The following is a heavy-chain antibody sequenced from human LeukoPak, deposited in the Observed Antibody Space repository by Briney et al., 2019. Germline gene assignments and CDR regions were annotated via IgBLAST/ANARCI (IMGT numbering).Heavy chain of an antibody. Sequence: SETLSLTCGVSGGSISSGKWWSWVRQPPGKGLEWIGEISHSGSPNYNPSLKSRLTISVDLPKNQFSLDLRSVTAADTAVYYCAREINTGYSSSWYGSWFDPWGQGTLVTVSS. CDR3: AREINTGYSSSWYGSWFDP. D-gene: IGHD6-13*01. CDR1: GGSISSGKW. CDR2: ISHSGSP. J-gene: IGHJ5*02. V-gene: IGHV4/OR15-8*01.